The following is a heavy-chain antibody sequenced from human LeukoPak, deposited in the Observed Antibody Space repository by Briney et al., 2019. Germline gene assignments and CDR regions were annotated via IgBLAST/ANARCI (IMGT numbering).Heavy chain of an antibody. CDR1: GYTFTSYD. CDR2: MNPNSGNT. Sequence: GSSVKVSCKASGYTFTSYDINWVRQATGQGLEWMGWMNPNSGNTGYAQKFQGRVTMTRNTSISTTYMELSSLRSEDTAVYYCAKYYYYDSSAITDWGQGTLVTVSS. D-gene: IGHD3-22*01. V-gene: IGHV1-8*01. CDR3: AKYYYYDSSAITD. J-gene: IGHJ4*02.